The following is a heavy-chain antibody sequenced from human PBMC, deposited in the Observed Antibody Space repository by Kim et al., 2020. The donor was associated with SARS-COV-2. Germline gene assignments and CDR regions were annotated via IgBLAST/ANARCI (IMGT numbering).Heavy chain of an antibody. V-gene: IGHV1-69*04. D-gene: IGHD3-10*01. Sequence: SVKVSCKASGGTFSSYAISWVRQAPGQGLEWMGRIIPILGIANYAQKFQGRVTITADKSTSTAYMELSSLRSEDTAVYYCARGGDGSGSYPGVPFDYWGQGTLVTVSS. CDR3: ARGGDGSGSYPGVPFDY. CDR2: IIPILGIA. J-gene: IGHJ4*02. CDR1: GGTFSSYA.